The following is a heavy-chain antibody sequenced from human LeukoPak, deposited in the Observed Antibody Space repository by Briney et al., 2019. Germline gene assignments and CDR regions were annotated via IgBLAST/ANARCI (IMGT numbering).Heavy chain of an antibody. J-gene: IGHJ4*02. CDR1: GGSISSSNW. CDR3: AIRKSGNAIDY. D-gene: IGHD5-12*01. CDR2: IYSGGST. V-gene: IGHV3-66*01. Sequence: PSETLSLTCAVSGGSISSSNWWSWVRQAPGKGLEWVAVIYSGGSTNYADSVKGRFTISRDNSKNTLYLLMNSLRAEDTAVYYCAIRKSGNAIDYWGQGTLVTVSS.